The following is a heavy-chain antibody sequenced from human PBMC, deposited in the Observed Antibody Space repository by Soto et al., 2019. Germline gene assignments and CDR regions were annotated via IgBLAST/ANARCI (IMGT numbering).Heavy chain of an antibody. J-gene: IGHJ4*02. V-gene: IGHV1-69*13. CDR2: IIPIFGTA. D-gene: IGHD3-10*01. CDR3: ARGLSRGTGSYLDY. CDR1: GGTFSSYA. Sequence: ASVKVSCKASGGTFSSYAISWVRQAPGQGLEWMGGIIPIFGTANYAQKFQGRVTITADESTSTAYMELSSLRSEDTAVYYCARGLSRGTGSYLDYWGQGTLVTVSS.